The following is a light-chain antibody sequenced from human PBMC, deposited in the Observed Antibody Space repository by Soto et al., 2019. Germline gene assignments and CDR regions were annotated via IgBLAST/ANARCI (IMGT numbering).Light chain of an antibody. Sequence: APGDRVTLSCRASQYINTRLAWYQHRPGQAPRLLIYQTSIRAAGIPARFSASGSGTDFTLTISDVQPEDFALYYCHQRQSWPRTFGQGTKVDIX. J-gene: IGKJ1*01. CDR3: HQRQSWPRT. CDR2: QTS. CDR1: QYINTR. V-gene: IGKV3-11*01.